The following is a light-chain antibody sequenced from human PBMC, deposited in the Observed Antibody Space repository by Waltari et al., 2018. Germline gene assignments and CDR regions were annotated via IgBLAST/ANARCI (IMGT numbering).Light chain of an antibody. CDR2: DAS. CDR1: QSVSRT. CDR3: QKYGTLPAT. Sequence: EIVLTQSPGTLSSSPGEIATLSCRASQSVSRTLAWYQQKPGQAPRRLIDDASIRATGIPDRFRGSWSGTDFSLTISRLEPGDFAVYYCQKYGTLPATFGQGTTVEIK. J-gene: IGKJ1*01. V-gene: IGKV3-20*01.